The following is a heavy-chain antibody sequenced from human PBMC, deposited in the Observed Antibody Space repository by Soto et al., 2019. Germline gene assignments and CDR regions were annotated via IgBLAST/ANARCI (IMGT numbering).Heavy chain of an antibody. CDR1: GFTFSSYA. D-gene: IGHD2-2*01. CDR3: ATGPGYCSSTSCLRAGY. J-gene: IGHJ4*02. Sequence: GGSLRLSCAASGFTFSSYAMSWVRQAPGKGLEWVSAISGSGGSTYYADSVKGRFTISRDNSKNTLYLQMNSLRAEDTAVYYCATGPGYCSSTSCLRAGYWGQGTLVTVSS. CDR2: ISGSGGST. V-gene: IGHV3-23*01.